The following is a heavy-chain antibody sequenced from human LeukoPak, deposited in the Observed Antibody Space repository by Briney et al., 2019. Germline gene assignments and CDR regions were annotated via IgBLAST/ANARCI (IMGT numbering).Heavy chain of an antibody. J-gene: IGHJ4*02. CDR2: IYYSGST. CDR3: ARGGVGAKAFPLDY. CDR1: GGSISSYY. V-gene: IGHV4-59*12. Sequence: SETLSLTCTVSGGSISSYYWSWIRQPPGKGLEWIGSIYYSGSTYYNPSLKSRVTISVDTSKNQFSPKLSSVTAADTAVYYCARGGVGAKAFPLDYWGQGTLVTVSS. D-gene: IGHD1-26*01.